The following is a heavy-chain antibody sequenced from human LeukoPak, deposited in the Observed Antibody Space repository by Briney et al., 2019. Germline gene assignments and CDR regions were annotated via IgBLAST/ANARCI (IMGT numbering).Heavy chain of an antibody. CDR3: ARDGAGGRSFDY. V-gene: IGHV1-46*01. CDR1: GYTFTGYY. D-gene: IGHD2-15*01. J-gene: IGHJ4*02. CDR2: INPSGGST. Sequence: ASVKVSCKASGYTFTGYYMHWVRQAPGQGREWMGIINPSGGSTSYAQKFQGRVTMTRDTSTSTVYMELSSLRSEDTAVYYCARDGAGGRSFDYWGQGTLVTVSS.